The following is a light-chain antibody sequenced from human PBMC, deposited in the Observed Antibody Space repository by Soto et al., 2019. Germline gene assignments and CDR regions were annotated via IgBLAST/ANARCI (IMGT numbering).Light chain of an antibody. CDR2: GAS. CDR3: QQRSNWPT. V-gene: IGKV3D-20*02. Sequence: EIVFTQSPGTLSLSPVEGATLSCRASQSVSDNYLAWYQQKPGQAPRLLIYGASNRATGIPDRFSGSGSGTDFTLTISRLEPEDFAVYYCQQRSNWPTFGQGTRLEIK. CDR1: QSVSDNY. J-gene: IGKJ5*01.